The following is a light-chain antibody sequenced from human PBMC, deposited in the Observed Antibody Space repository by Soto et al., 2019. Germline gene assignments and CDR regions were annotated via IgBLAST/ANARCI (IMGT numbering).Light chain of an antibody. J-gene: IGLJ2*01. CDR3: EAWDDSLIGVL. CDR2: RTN. CDR1: SSNIGSNI. V-gene: IGLV1-44*01. Sequence: QSVLTQPPSASGTPGQRVSITCSGSSSNIGSNIVNWYQQLPGRAPKLLIYRTNQRPSGVPDRFSASKSGTSASLAISGLQSEDDADYFCEAWDDSLIGVLFGGGTKLTVL.